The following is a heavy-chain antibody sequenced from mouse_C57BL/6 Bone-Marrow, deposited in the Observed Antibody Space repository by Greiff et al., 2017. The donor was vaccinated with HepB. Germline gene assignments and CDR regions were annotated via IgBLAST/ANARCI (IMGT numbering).Heavy chain of an antibody. Sequence: QVHVKQSGTELVKPGASVKLSCKASGYTFTSYWMHWVKQRPGQGLEWIGNINPSNGGTNYNEKFKSKATLTVDKSSSTAYMQLSSLTSEDSAVYYCARVDYYSNPSWFAYWGQGTLVTVSA. D-gene: IGHD2-5*01. CDR1: GYTFTSYW. CDR2: INPSNGGT. J-gene: IGHJ3*01. V-gene: IGHV1-53*01. CDR3: ARVDYYSNPSWFAY.